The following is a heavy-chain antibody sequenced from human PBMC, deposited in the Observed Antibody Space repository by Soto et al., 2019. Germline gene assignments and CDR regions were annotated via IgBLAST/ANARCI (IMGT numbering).Heavy chain of an antibody. CDR2: IYYSGST. J-gene: IGHJ4*02. V-gene: IGHV4-39*01. D-gene: IGHD3-22*01. CDR3: ARHFSQITMIVGPIDY. Sequence: QLQLQESGPGLVKPSETLSLTCTVSGGSISSSSYYWGWIRQPPGKGLEWIGSIYYSGSTYYNPSLKSRVTISVDTSKNQFSLKLSSVTAADTAVYYCARHFSQITMIVGPIDYWGQGTLVTVSS. CDR1: GGSISSSSYY.